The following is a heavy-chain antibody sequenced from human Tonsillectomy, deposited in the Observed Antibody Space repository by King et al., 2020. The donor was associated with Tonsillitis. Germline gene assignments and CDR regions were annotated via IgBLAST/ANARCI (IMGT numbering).Heavy chain of an antibody. V-gene: IGHV1-58*02. CDR3: AASGYSSSWLSDWYFDL. J-gene: IGHJ2*01. Sequence: QLVESGPEVKKPGTSVKVSCTASGFTFTSSAMQWVRQARGQRLEWIGWIVVGSGNTNYAQKFQERVTITRDMSTSTAYMELSSLRSEDTAVYYCAASGYSSSWLSDWYFDLWGRGPLVTVSS. D-gene: IGHD6-13*01. CDR1: GFTFTSSA. CDR2: IVVGSGNT.